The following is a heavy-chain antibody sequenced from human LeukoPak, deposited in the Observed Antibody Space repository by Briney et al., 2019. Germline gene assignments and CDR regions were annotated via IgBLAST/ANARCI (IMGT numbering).Heavy chain of an antibody. CDR2: ISYDGSNK. D-gene: IGHD2-15*01. CDR3: ARAFVVWSRPLDY. Sequence: GGSLRLSCAGSGFTFSSYAMHWVRQAPGKGLEWVAVISYDGSNKYYADSVKGRFTISRDNSKNTLYLQMNSLRAEDTAVYYCARAFVVWSRPLDYWGQGTLVTVSS. CDR1: GFTFSSYA. V-gene: IGHV3-30-3*01. J-gene: IGHJ4*02.